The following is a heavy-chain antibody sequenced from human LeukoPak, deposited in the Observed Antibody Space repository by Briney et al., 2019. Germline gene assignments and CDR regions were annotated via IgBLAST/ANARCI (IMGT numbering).Heavy chain of an antibody. D-gene: IGHD4-11*01. J-gene: IGHJ4*02. V-gene: IGHV1-46*01. CDR3: ARDLSITTVTTFILSDY. Sequence: GASVKVSCKASGYTFTSYGISWVRQAPGQGLEWMGIINPSGGSTSYAQKFQGRVTMTRDMSTSTVYMELSSLRSEDTAVYYCARDLSITTVTTFILSDYWGQGTLVTVSS. CDR1: GYTFTSYG. CDR2: INPSGGST.